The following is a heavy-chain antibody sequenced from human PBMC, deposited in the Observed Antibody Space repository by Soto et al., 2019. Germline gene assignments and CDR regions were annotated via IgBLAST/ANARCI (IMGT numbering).Heavy chain of an antibody. Sequence: PGGSLRLSCAASGITFSSYVMHWVRQAPGKGLEWVALISYDGRKKYYADSVKGRFTISRDNSKNTLYVQMNSLRAEDTAVYYCARGDGGPFNWFDPWGQGTLVTVSS. J-gene: IGHJ5*02. V-gene: IGHV3-30*04. D-gene: IGHD3-16*01. CDR2: ISYDGRKK. CDR3: ARGDGGPFNWFDP. CDR1: GITFSSYV.